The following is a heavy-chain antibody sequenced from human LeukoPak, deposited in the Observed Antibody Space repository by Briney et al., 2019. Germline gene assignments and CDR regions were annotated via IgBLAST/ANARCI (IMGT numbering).Heavy chain of an antibody. CDR1: GYTFTSHD. D-gene: IGHD7-27*01. CDR3: VRTPPNWGFDY. CDR2: MSPNSGDT. V-gene: IGHV1-8*01. J-gene: IGHJ4*02. Sequence: ASVKVSCKASGYTFTSHDINWVRQATGQGLEWMGWMSPNSGDTGYAQKFQGRVTMTSDSSISTAYMELSSLRSEDAAIYYCVRTPPNWGFDYWGQGTLVTVSS.